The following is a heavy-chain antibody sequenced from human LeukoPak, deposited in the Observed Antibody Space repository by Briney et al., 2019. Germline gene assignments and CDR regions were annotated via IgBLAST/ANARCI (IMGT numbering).Heavy chain of an antibody. D-gene: IGHD1-26*01. CDR1: GYTLTELS. CDR2: FDPEDGET. CDR3: ATETITGYSGSYRDAFDI. Sequence: ASVKVSCKVSGYTLTELSMHWVRQAPGKGLEWMGGFDPEDGETIYAQKFQGRVTMTEDTSTDTAYMELSSLRSEDTAVYYCATETITGYSGSYRDAFDIWGQGTMVTASS. V-gene: IGHV1-24*01. J-gene: IGHJ3*02.